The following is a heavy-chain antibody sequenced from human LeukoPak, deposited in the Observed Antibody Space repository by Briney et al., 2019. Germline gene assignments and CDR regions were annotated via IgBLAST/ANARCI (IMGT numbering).Heavy chain of an antibody. D-gene: IGHD6-13*01. CDR2: IYPGDSDT. V-gene: IGHV5-51*01. Sequence: GESLKISCKGSGYSFTSYWIGWVRPMPGKGLEWMGIIYPGDSDTRYSPSLQGQVTISADKSISTAYLQWSSLKASDTAMYYCARRDSSSWSGEDYWGQGTLVTVSS. CDR1: GYSFTSYW. J-gene: IGHJ4*02. CDR3: ARRDSSSWSGEDY.